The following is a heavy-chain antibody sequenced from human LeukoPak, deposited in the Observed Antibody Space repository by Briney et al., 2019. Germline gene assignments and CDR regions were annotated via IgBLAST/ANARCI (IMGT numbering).Heavy chain of an antibody. D-gene: IGHD3/OR15-3a*01. J-gene: IGHJ4*01. CDR1: GASVSGKF. Sequence: SETLSLTCTVSGASVSGKFWSWIRHSPGNGLGWIGLIYYSGSTKFNPSLKSRVAMSVDPSNNQFSLSLNSVTTTGTAVYFCVGGGDWLPEYWGRGTQVIVSS. CDR3: VGGGDWLPEY. CDR2: IYYSGST. V-gene: IGHV4-59*02.